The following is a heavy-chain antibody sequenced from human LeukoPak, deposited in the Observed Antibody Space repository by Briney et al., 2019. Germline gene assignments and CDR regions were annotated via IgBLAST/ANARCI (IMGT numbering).Heavy chain of an antibody. Sequence: SETLSLTCGVYGGSFSGLYWSWIRQSPGKGLEWIGEINHSGSTNCNPSLKSRVTISIDTTKNQFSLKLSSMTAADTAVYYCARGVYCGATNCPTSVSPRFDPWGQGALVTVSA. J-gene: IGHJ5*02. CDR3: ARGVYCGATNCPTSVSPRFDP. V-gene: IGHV4-34*01. CDR1: GGSFSGLY. D-gene: IGHD2-21*01. CDR2: INHSGST.